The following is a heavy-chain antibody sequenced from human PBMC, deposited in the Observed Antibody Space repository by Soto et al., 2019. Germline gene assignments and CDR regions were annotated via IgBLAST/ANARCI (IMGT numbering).Heavy chain of an antibody. V-gene: IGHV3-66*01. CDR1: GLIVSNTY. CDR2: ISNRGDT. J-gene: IGHJ3*02. Sequence: EVHLVESGGGLVQPGGSLRLSCTASGLIVSNTYVNWVRQAPGKGLEWVSVISNRGDTHYADSVRGRFSLSRDISDNTLHLQMNNLRVEDTAVYYCAREPRYCRGGSCSITGDAYDIWGQGTMVTVSS. D-gene: IGHD2-15*01. CDR3: AREPRYCRGGSCSITGDAYDI.